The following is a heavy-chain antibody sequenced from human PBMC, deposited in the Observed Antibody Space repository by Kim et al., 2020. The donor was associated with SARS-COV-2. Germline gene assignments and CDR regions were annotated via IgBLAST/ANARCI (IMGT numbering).Heavy chain of an antibody. CDR1: GYTFTSYY. Sequence: ASVKVSCKASGYTFTSYYMHWVRPAPGQGLEWMGIINPSGGSTSYAQKFQGRVTMTRDTSTSTAYMELSSLRSEDTAVYYCARVNCGGDCYLYYSGQGTLVTVSS. D-gene: IGHD2-21*02. CDR2: INPSGGST. CDR3: ARVNCGGDCYLYY. V-gene: IGHV1-46*01. J-gene: IGHJ4*02.